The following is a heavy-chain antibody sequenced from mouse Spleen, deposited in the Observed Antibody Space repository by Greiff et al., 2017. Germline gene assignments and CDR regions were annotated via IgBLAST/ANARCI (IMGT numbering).Heavy chain of an antibody. V-gene: IGHV1-18*01. CDR2: INPNNGGT. J-gene: IGHJ3*01. Sequence: VQLQQSGPELVKPGASVKIPCKASGYTFTDYNMDWVKQSHGKSLEWIGDINPNNGGTIYNQKFKGKATLTVDKSSSTAYMELRSLTSEDTAVYYCARGGNSGQLGSPFAYWGQGTLVTVSA. CDR1: GYTFTDYN. D-gene: IGHD3-2*01. CDR3: ARGGNSGQLGSPFAY.